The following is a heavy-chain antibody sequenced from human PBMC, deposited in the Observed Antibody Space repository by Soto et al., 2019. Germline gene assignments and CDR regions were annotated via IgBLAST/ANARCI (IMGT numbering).Heavy chain of an antibody. Sequence: QVQLVESGGGVVQPGRSLRLSCAASGFTFSRYAMHWVRQAPGKGLEWVAVISYDGRNKYSADSVKGRFTISRDNSQNTLYLQMNSLSAEDTAVYYFARGGSGWYKDGMDVWGLGTTVTVSS. CDR3: ARGGSGWYKDGMDV. CDR1: GFTFSRYA. CDR2: ISYDGRNK. V-gene: IGHV3-30-3*01. J-gene: IGHJ6*02. D-gene: IGHD6-19*01.